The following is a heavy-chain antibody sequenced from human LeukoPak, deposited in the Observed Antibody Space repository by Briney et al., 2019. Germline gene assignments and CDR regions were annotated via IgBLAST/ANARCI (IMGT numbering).Heavy chain of an antibody. CDR3: ARGYYYDSRGYDEGHFDY. Sequence: PGGSLRLSCAASGFTLRSYAMSWVRQAPGKGLEWASAISTSGGTTYYSDSVKGRFTISRDNSKNTLYLQMNSLRAEDTAVYYCARGYYYDSRGYDEGHFDYWGQGTLVTVSS. D-gene: IGHD3-22*01. CDR2: ISTSGGTT. V-gene: IGHV3-23*01. CDR1: GFTLRSYA. J-gene: IGHJ4*02.